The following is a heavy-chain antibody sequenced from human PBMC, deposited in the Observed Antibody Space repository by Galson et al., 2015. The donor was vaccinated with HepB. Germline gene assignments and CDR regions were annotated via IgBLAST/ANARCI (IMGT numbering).Heavy chain of an antibody. V-gene: IGHV3-53*01. D-gene: IGHD4/OR15-4a*01. J-gene: IGHJ6*03. CDR1: GFTVSSHY. CDR3: ARSLNYYYYYMDV. Sequence: SLRLSCAASGFTVSSHYMSWVRQAPGKGLEGGSVTYRGGRTGYAASVKGRFTISRDNSKNSLFLHMNSLRAEDTAVYFCARSLNYYYYYMDVWGKGTTVTVSS. CDR2: TYRGGRT.